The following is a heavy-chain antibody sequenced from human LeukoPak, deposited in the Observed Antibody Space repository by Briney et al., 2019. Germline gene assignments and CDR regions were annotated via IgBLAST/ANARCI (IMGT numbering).Heavy chain of an antibody. Sequence: SETLSLTCAVYGGSFSDYYWTWIRQPAGKGLEWIGRIYTSGSTNYNPSLKSRVTMSVDTSKNQFSLKLSSVTAADTAVYYCAREGGLGYCSSTSCSGFDPWGQGTLVTVSS. J-gene: IGHJ5*02. CDR3: AREGGLGYCSSTSCSGFDP. V-gene: IGHV4-4*07. CDR2: IYTSGST. CDR1: GGSFSDYY. D-gene: IGHD2-2*01.